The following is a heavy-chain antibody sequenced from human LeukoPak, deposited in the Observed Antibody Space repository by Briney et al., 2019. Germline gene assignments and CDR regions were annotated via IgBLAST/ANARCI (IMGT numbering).Heavy chain of an antibody. V-gene: IGHV1-2*06. CDR3: ARSLAAAGARDDAFDI. CDR2: INPNSGGT. Sequence: ASVKVSCKASGYTFTGYYMHWVRQAPGQGLEWMGRINPNSGGTNYAQKFQGRVTMTRDTSISTAYMELSRLRSDDTAVYYCARSLAAAGARDDAFDIWGQGTMVTVSS. CDR1: GYTFTGYY. D-gene: IGHD6-13*01. J-gene: IGHJ3*02.